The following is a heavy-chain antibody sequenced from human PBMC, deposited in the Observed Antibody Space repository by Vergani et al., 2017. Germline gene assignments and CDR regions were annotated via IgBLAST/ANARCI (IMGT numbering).Heavy chain of an antibody. CDR2: ISGSGGST. D-gene: IGHD2-21*02. J-gene: IGHJ3*02. Sequence: EVQLLESGGGLVQPGGSLRLSCAASGFTFSSYAMSWVRQAPGKGLEWVSAISGSGGSTYYADSVKGRFTISRDNSKNTLYLQMNSLRAEDTAVYYCAKSGVGAYCGGDCYEVAAFDIWGQGTMVTVSS. CDR1: GFTFSSYA. V-gene: IGHV3-23*01. CDR3: AKSGVGAYCGGDCYEVAAFDI.